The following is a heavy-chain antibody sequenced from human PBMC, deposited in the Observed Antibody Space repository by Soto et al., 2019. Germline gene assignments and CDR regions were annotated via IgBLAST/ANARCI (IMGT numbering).Heavy chain of an antibody. Sequence: VQLVQSGGEVRKPGASVTVSCRASGYTFTKYGISWVRQAPGQGLEWMGWISADNDNTNYAQNLQGRVTRTTDTSTSTAYMQLRRLRSDDTAVYFCARGTSGYDYGLFDFWGQGTLVTVSS. J-gene: IGHJ4*02. D-gene: IGHD5-12*01. CDR2: ISADNDNT. V-gene: IGHV1-18*01. CDR1: GYTFTKYG. CDR3: ARGTSGYDYGLFDF.